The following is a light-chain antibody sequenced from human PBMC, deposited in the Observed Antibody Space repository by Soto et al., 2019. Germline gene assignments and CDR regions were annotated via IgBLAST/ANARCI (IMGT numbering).Light chain of an antibody. J-gene: IGKJ3*01. V-gene: IGKV1-39*01. Sequence: DIQMTQSPSSLSASVGDRVTITCRASQSINNYLNWYQQKLGKAPKLLIYAASSLQSGVPSRFSRSGSGTDFALTISSLQSEDFATYYCQQSYSTPPFTFGPGTKVDIK. CDR3: QQSYSTPPFT. CDR2: AAS. CDR1: QSINNY.